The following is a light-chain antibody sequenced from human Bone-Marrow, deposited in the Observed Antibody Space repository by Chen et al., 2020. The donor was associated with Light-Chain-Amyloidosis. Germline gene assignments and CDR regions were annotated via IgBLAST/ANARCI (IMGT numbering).Light chain of an antibody. J-gene: IGLJ3*02. CDR2: DDS. CDR3: QVWDRCSDRPV. V-gene: IGLV3-21*02. CDR1: NIGSTS. Sequence: SYVLTQSSSVSVAPGQTPKIACGGNNIGSTSVHWYQQTPGQAPLLVVYDDSDRPSGIPERLSGSNSGNTATLTISRVEAGDEADYYCQVWDRCSDRPVFGGGTKLTVL.